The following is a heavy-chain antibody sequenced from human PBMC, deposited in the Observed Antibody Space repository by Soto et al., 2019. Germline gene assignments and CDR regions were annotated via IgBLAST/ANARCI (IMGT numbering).Heavy chain of an antibody. J-gene: IGHJ3*02. D-gene: IGHD3-22*01. Sequence: GGSLRLSCAASGFTFSSYSMSWVRQAPGKGLEWVSAISGSGGSTYYADSVKGRFTISRDNSKNTLYLQMNSLRAEDTAVYYCAKGTDYYDSSGYYGEHAFDIWGQGTMVTVSS. V-gene: IGHV3-23*01. CDR3: AKGTDYYDSSGYYGEHAFDI. CDR1: GFTFSSYS. CDR2: ISGSGGST.